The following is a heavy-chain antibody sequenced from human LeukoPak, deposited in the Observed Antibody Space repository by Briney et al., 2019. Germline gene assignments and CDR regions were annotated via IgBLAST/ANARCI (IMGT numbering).Heavy chain of an antibody. V-gene: IGHV4-39*07. CDR1: GGSISSSSYY. CDR3: ARDLSQSAPAADLFDP. J-gene: IGHJ5*02. CDR2: IYYSGST. Sequence: SETLSLTCTVSGGSISSSSYYWGWIRQPPGKGLEWIGSIYYSGSTYYNPSLKSRVTISVDTSKNQFSLKLSSVTAADTAVYYCARDLSQSAPAADLFDPWGQGTLVTVSS. D-gene: IGHD6-25*01.